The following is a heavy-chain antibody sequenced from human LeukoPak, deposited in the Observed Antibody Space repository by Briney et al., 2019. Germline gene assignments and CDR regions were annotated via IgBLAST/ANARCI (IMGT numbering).Heavy chain of an antibody. CDR3: ARDNGGYSSRAFDY. D-gene: IGHD6-13*01. J-gene: IGHJ4*02. V-gene: IGHV4-61*02. CDR1: GGSISSGSYY. CDR2: IYTSGST. Sequence: PSETLSLTCTVSGGSISSGSYYWSWIRQPAGKGLEWIGRIYTSGSTNYNPSLKSRVTISVDTSKNQFPLKLSSVTAADTAVYYCARDNGGYSSRAFDYWGQGTLVTVSS.